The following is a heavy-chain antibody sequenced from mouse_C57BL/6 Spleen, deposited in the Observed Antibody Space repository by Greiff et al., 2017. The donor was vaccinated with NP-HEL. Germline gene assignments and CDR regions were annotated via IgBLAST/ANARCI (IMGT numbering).Heavy chain of an antibody. J-gene: IGHJ4*01. CDR2: IYPGDGDT. V-gene: IGHV1-82*01. CDR1: GYAFSSSW. Sequence: QVQLQQSGPELVKPGASVKISCKASGYAFSSSWMNWVKQRPGKGLEWIGRIYPGDGDTNYNGKFKGKATLTADESSSTAYMQLSSLTSEDSAVYFCARWGSKEYAMDYWGQGTSVTVSS. CDR3: ARWGSKEYAMDY. D-gene: IGHD1-1*01.